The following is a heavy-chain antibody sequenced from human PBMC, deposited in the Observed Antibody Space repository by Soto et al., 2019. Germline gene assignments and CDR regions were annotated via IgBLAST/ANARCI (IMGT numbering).Heavy chain of an antibody. J-gene: IGHJ6*03. Sequence: SETLSLTCTVSGGSISSGGYYWSWIRQHPGKGLEWIGYIYYSGSTYYNPSLKSRVTISVDTSKNQFSLKLSSVTAADTAVYYCARKGAAAGSYYMDVWGKGTTVTVSS. CDR1: GGSISSGGYY. D-gene: IGHD6-13*01. CDR2: IYYSGST. CDR3: ARKGAAAGSYYMDV. V-gene: IGHV4-31*03.